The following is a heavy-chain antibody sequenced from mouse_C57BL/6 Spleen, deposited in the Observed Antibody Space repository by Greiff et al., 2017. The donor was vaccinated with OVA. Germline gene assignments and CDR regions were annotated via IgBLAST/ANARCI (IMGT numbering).Heavy chain of an antibody. J-gene: IGHJ4*01. V-gene: IGHV5-12*01. Sequence: VQLKESGGGLVQPGGSLKLSCAASGFTFSDYYMHWVRQTPEKRLEWVAYISNGGGSTYYPDTVKGRFTICRDNAKNTLYLQMSRLKSEDTAMYYCARHVRRDYDMDYWGQGTSVTVSS. CDR1: GFTFSDYY. CDR3: ARHVRRDYDMDY. CDR2: ISNGGGST.